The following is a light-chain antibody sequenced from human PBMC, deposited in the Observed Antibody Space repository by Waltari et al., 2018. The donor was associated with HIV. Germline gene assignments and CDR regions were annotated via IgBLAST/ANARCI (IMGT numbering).Light chain of an antibody. J-gene: IGLJ3*02. CDR2: DVT. CDR1: RSDVGYYNY. CDR3: CSYTTSITFV. V-gene: IGLV2-14*03. Sequence: QSALTQPASVSGSPGQSITISCTGSRSDVGYYNYVSWYQQHPGKAPRLIIFDVTNRPSGVSDRVSGSKSGNTASLTISGLQPEDEADYYCCSYTTSITFVFGGGTKLTVL.